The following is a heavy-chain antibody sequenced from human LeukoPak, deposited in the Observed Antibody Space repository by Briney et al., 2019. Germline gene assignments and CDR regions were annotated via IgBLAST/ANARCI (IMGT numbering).Heavy chain of an antibody. J-gene: IGHJ6*02. D-gene: IGHD5-12*01. Sequence: GGSLRLSCAASGFSFSSYGMSWVRQAPGKGLDWVLGISGTSGSIYYADSVKGRFTISRDNSKNTLYLQMNSLRAEDTAVYYCAKVQISGYVFRYGLDVWGQGTTVTVSS. CDR1: GFSFSSYG. V-gene: IGHV3-23*01. CDR2: ISGTSGSI. CDR3: AKVQISGYVFRYGLDV.